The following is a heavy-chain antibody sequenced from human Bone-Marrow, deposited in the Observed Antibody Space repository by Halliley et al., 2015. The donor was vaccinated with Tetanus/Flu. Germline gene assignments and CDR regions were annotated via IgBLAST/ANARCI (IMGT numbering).Heavy chain of an antibody. D-gene: IGHD3-10*01. Sequence: SLRLSCTGSGFTFSSYAMHWVRQAPGKGLEWVSSISSTSEYIYYPDSVKGRFTVSRDNAKNSLFLQMNSLRAEDTALYYCARVRSGYDAFDLWGQGTMVTVSS. CDR1: GFTFSSYA. CDR2: ISSTSEYI. V-gene: IGHV3-21*01. CDR3: ARVRSGYDAFDL. J-gene: IGHJ3*01.